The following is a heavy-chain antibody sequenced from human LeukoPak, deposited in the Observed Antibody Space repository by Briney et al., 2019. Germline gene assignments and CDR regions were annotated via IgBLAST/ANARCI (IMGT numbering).Heavy chain of an antibody. Sequence: GTSVKVSCKASGFTFTSSAMQWVRQARGQRLEWIGWIVVGSGNTNYAQKFQERVTITRDMSTSTAYMELRSLRSDDTAVYYCARDSYYDILTGYYPPLYYYGMDVWGQGTTVTVSS. J-gene: IGHJ6*02. V-gene: IGHV1-58*02. CDR1: GFTFTSSA. CDR3: ARDSYYDILTGYYPPLYYYGMDV. D-gene: IGHD3-9*01. CDR2: IVVGSGNT.